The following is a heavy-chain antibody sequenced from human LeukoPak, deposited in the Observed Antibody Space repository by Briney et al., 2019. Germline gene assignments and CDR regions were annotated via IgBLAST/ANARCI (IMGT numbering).Heavy chain of an antibody. V-gene: IGHV3-33*01. Sequence: HPGRSLRLSCTASGFTFSSYGMHWVRQAPGKGLEWVALIWSDGSENYYADSVKGRFTISRDNSKNTLYLQMNSLRAEDTAVYYCARGRPDGIAVAGYDYWGQGTLVTVSS. CDR3: ARGRPDGIAVAGYDY. CDR1: GFTFSSYG. CDR2: IWSDGSEN. D-gene: IGHD6-19*01. J-gene: IGHJ4*02.